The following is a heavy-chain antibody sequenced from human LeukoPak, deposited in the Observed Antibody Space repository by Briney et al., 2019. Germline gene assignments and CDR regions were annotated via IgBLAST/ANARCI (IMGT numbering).Heavy chain of an antibody. J-gene: IGHJ4*02. V-gene: IGHV3-7*03. CDR1: GFTFSSYW. Sequence: GGSLRLSCAASGFTFSSYWMSWVRQAPGKGLEWVANIKDDGRQKYYADSVKGRFTISRDNAKNSLSLQMNSLRAEDTAVYYCARVTAVAGFDHWGQGTLVTVSS. D-gene: IGHD6-19*01. CDR2: IKDDGRQK. CDR3: ARVTAVAGFDH.